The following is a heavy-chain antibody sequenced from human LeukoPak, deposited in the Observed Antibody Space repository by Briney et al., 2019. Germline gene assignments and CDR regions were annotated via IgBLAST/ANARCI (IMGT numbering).Heavy chain of an antibody. Sequence: ASVKVSCKASGYTFTGYYMHWVRQAPGQGLEWMGWINPNSGGTNYAQKFKGRVTMTRDTSISTAYMELSRLRSDDTAVYYCARDPLVVITTAPAANAFDIWGQGTMVTVSS. V-gene: IGHV1-2*02. CDR2: INPNSGGT. J-gene: IGHJ3*02. CDR1: GYTFTGYY. D-gene: IGHD3-22*01. CDR3: ARDPLVVITTAPAANAFDI.